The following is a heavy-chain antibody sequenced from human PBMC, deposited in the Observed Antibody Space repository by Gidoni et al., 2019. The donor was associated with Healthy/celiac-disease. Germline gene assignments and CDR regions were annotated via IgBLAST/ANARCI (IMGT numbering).Heavy chain of an antibody. CDR1: GFTFSSYG. J-gene: IGHJ4*02. D-gene: IGHD6-6*01. CDR2: IWYDGSNK. Sequence: VQLVESGGGVVQPGRSLRLSCAASGFTFSSYGMHWVRQAPGKGLEWVAVIWYDGSNKYYADSVKGRFTISRDNSKNTLYLQMNSLRAEDTAVYYCARDAGWLEYSSFPGYWGQGTLVTVSS. CDR3: ARDAGWLEYSSFPGY. V-gene: IGHV3-33*01.